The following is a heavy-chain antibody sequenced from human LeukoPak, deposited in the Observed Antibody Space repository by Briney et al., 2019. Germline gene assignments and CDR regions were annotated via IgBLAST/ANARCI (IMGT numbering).Heavy chain of an antibody. V-gene: IGHV4-4*07. J-gene: IGHJ2*01. D-gene: IGHD3-16*02. CDR3: ARVGGGLRLGELSLYLGYWYFDL. CDR1: GGSISSYY. CDR2: IYTSGST. Sequence: PSETLSLTCTVSGGSISSYYWSWIRQPAGKGLEWIGRIYTSGSTNYNPSLKSRVTMSVDTSKNQFSLKLSSVTAADTAVYYCARVGGGLRLGELSLYLGYWYFDLWGRGTLVTVSS.